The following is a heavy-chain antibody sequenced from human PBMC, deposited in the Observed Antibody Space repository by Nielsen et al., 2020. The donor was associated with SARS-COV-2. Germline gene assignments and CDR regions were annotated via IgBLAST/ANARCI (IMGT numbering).Heavy chain of an antibody. CDR1: GGSFSGYY. V-gene: IGHV4-34*01. CDR2: INHSGST. Sequence: SETLSLTCAVYGGSFSGYYWSWIRQPPGKGLEWIGEINHSGSTNYNPSLKSRVTISVDTSNNQFSLRLSSVTAADTAVYYCARDYYGSGSYYNEYYFDYWGQGTLVTVSS. CDR3: ARDYYGSGSYYNEYYFDY. J-gene: IGHJ4*02. D-gene: IGHD3-10*01.